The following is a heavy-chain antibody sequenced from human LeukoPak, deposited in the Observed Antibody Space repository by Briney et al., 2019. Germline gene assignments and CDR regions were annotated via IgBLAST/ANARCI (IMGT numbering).Heavy chain of an antibody. CDR3: ARAPPRIAAAGTHWFDP. Sequence: GASVKVSCKASGYTFTSYYMHWVRQAPGQGLEWVGIINPSGDPTTYAQKFQGRVTITRNTSISTAYMELSSLRSEDTAVYYCARAPPRIAAAGTHWFDPWGQGTLVTVSS. J-gene: IGHJ5*02. CDR2: INPSGDPT. V-gene: IGHV1-46*01. D-gene: IGHD6-13*01. CDR1: GYTFTSYY.